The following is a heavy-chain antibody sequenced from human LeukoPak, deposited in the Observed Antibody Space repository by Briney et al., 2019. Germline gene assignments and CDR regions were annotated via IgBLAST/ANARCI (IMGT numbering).Heavy chain of an antibody. CDR1: GYTFNSYY. V-gene: IGHV1-46*02. CDR2: INPSGDSR. D-gene: IGHD6-19*01. J-gene: IGHJ5*02. CDR3: AMGRQWLEDWFDP. Sequence: ASVKVSCKASGYTFNSYYMHWVRQAPGQGLEWMGIINPSGDSRSYAQKFQDRVTMTRDTFTSTVYMEVSSLRSEDTAVYFCAMGRQWLEDWFDPWGQGTLVTVSS.